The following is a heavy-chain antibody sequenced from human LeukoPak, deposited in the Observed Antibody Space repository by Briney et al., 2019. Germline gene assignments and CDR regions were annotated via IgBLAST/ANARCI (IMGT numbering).Heavy chain of an antibody. CDR2: FYYSGST. CDR1: GCFISSYY. V-gene: IGHV4-59*08. CDR3: ARHADVYSSSCGYFDY. J-gene: IGHJ4*02. D-gene: IGHD6-13*01. Sequence: SGTLSLSCTFTGCFISSYYWSWIRQPPAKGHEWLGYFYYSGSTNYNPSRKHRVTLSVDTSKNQFSLKLSSVTAADTAVYYCARHADVYSSSCGYFDYWGQGTLVTVSS.